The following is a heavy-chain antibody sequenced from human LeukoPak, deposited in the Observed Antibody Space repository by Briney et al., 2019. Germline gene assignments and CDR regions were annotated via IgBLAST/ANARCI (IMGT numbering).Heavy chain of an antibody. J-gene: IGHJ6*03. Sequence: LETLTLTCAVYGGSFSGYYWSWIRQPPGKGLEWIGEINHSGSTNYNPSLKSRVTISVDTSKNQFSLKLSSVTAADTAVYYCARRPGLNYYYYYMDVWGKGTTVTVSS. V-gene: IGHV4-34*01. D-gene: IGHD3-10*01. CDR1: GGSFSGYY. CDR3: ARRPGLNYYYYYMDV. CDR2: INHSGST.